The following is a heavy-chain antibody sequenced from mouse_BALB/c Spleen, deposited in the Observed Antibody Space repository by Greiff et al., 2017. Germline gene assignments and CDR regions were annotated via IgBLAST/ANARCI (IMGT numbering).Heavy chain of an antibody. CDR3: ASYYGNQFAY. V-gene: IGHV3-6*02. CDR1: GYSITSGYY. Sequence: ESGPGLVKPSQSLSLTCSVTGYSITSGYYWNWIRQFPGNKLEWMGYISYDGSNNYNPSLKNRISITRDTSKNQFFLKLNSVTTEDTATYYCASYYGNQFAYWGQGTLVTVSA. D-gene: IGHD2-1*01. J-gene: IGHJ3*01. CDR2: ISYDGSN.